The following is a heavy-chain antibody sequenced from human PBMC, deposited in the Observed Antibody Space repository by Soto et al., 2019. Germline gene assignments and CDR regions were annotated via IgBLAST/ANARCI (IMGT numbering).Heavy chain of an antibody. CDR1: GVTFSSYA. J-gene: IGHJ4*02. CDR2: ISGSGSST. D-gene: IGHD6-13*01. Sequence: GGSLRLSCAASGVTFSSYAMSWGRQAPGKGLGRVIAISGSGSSTYYAVSVKGRFTISRDNSKNSLYLQMNSLIAEDTAVYYCAKENGYSSSWFEFDYWGQGT. V-gene: IGHV3-23*01. CDR3: AKENGYSSSWFEFDY.